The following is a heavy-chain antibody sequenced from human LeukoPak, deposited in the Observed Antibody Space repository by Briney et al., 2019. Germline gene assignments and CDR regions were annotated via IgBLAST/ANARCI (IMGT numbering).Heavy chain of an antibody. CDR3: ARDLRGRVDY. V-gene: IGHV3-7*01. D-gene: IGHD3-10*01. J-gene: IGHJ4*02. Sequence: GGSLRLSCAASGFTFSSYWMSWVRQAPGKGLEWVANINQYESEKYYVDSVKGRFTISRDNTKNSLYLQMNSLRAEDTAVYYCARDLRGRVDYWGQGTLVTVSS. CDR2: INQYESEK. CDR1: GFTFSSYW.